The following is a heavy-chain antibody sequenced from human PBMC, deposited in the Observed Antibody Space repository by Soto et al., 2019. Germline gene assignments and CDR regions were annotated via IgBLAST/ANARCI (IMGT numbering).Heavy chain of an antibody. V-gene: IGHV3-7*01. CDR1: GFTFSSYW. Sequence: SLRLSCGGSGFTFSSYWMSWVRQAPGKGLEWVANINQDGSDKYYVDSVKGRFTISRDNAKKSLYLQMNSLRAEDTAVYYCATPVRYFDLAPLWGQGSLVTGSS. J-gene: IGHJ4*02. D-gene: IGHD3-9*01. CDR2: INQDGSDK. CDR3: ATPVRYFDLAPL.